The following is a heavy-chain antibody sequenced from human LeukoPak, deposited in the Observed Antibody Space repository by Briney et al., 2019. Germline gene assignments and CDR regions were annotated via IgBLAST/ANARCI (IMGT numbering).Heavy chain of an antibody. V-gene: IGHV4-59*12. Sequence: SETLSLTCTVSGGPISSSYWSWIRQPPGKGLEWIGFIYYSGNTNYNPSLKSRVTISVDTSKNQFSLKLSSVTAADTAVYYCARGVVAALYYYYGMDVWGQGTTVTVSS. D-gene: IGHD2-15*01. CDR1: GGPISSSY. CDR3: ARGVVAALYYYYGMDV. CDR2: IYYSGNT. J-gene: IGHJ6*02.